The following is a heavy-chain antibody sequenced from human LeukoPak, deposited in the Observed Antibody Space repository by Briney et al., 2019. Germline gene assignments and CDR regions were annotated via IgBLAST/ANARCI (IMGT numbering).Heavy chain of an antibody. CDR3: ARNPSTSIRYYYYYMDV. Sequence: KVSCKASGGTFSSYAISWVRQAPGQGLEWMGGIIPIFGTANYAQKFQGRVTITTDESTSTAYMELSSLRSEDTAVYYCARNPSTSIRYYYYYMDVWGKGTTVTVSS. V-gene: IGHV1-69*05. J-gene: IGHJ6*03. D-gene: IGHD3-3*02. CDR2: IIPIFGTA. CDR1: GGTFSSYA.